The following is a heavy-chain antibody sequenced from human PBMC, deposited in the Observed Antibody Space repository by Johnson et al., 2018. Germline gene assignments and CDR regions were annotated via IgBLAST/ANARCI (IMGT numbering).Heavy chain of an antibody. Sequence: QVQLREAGPGLVKPSETLSLTCTVSGYSISSDHSWGWIRQPPGKGLEWIGSIYHSGTPYYNPSLRSRVTIPVDTSKNQFPLKLSSLTAADTAVFYWSRGWRNTDYYYYDYMGVWGKGAKVTVSS. J-gene: IGHJ6*03. CDR2: IYHSGTP. D-gene: IGHD1/OR15-1a*01. V-gene: IGHV4-38-2*02. CDR1: GYSISSDHS. CDR3: SRGWRNTDYYYYDYMGV.